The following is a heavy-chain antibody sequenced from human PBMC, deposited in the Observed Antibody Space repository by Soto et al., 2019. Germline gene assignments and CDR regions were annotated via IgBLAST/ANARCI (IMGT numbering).Heavy chain of an antibody. J-gene: IGHJ4*02. CDR1: GFTFSSYG. Sequence: ESVGGLVQPGGSLRLSCAASGFTFSSYGMSWVRQAPGKGLEWVSSISGSGGSTYYADSVKGRFTISRDNSKNTLYLQMSSLRAEDTAVYYCANRNDYGSGSYFPFDHWGQGTLVTVSS. V-gene: IGHV3-23*01. CDR3: ANRNDYGSGSYFPFDH. D-gene: IGHD3-10*01. CDR2: ISGSGGST.